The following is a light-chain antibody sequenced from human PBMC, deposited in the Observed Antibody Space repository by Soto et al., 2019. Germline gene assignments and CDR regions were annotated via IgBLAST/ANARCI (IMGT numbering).Light chain of an antibody. V-gene: IGKV3-20*01. J-gene: IGKJ3*01. CDR2: GAS. Sequence: EIVLTQSPGTLSLSPGERATLSCRASQSISSNYLAWYQQKPGQAPRLLIYGASFRATGIPDRFSGSGSGTDFTLTISRLEPEDFGVYYCQQYGRSPPRFTFGPGTEVDIK. CDR1: QSISSNY. CDR3: QQYGRSPPRFT.